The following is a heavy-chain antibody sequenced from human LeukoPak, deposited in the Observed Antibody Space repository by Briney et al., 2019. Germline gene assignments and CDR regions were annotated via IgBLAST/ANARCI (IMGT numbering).Heavy chain of an antibody. CDR3: TSGYSGSFG. Sequence: PGGSLRLSCAASGFTFSGSAMHWVRQASGKGLEWVGRIRSKANSYATAYAASVKGRFTISRDDSKNTAYLQMNGLKTEDTAVYYCTSGYSGSFGWGQGTLVTVSS. D-gene: IGHD1-26*01. V-gene: IGHV3-73*01. CDR2: IRSKANSYAT. J-gene: IGHJ4*02. CDR1: GFTFSGSA.